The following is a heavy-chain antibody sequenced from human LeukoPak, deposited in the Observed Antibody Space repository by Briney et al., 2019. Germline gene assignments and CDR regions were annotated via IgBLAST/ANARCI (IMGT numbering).Heavy chain of an antibody. D-gene: IGHD1-26*01. V-gene: IGHV3-23*01. CDR1: GFTFSSYG. Sequence: GGSLRLSCAASGFTFSSYGMSWVRQAPGKGLEWVSAISGSGGSTYYADSVKGRFTISRDNSKNTLYLQMNSLTAEDTALYYCAKEKGQWESPDYWGQGTLVTVSS. J-gene: IGHJ4*02. CDR2: ISGSGGST. CDR3: AKEKGQWESPDY.